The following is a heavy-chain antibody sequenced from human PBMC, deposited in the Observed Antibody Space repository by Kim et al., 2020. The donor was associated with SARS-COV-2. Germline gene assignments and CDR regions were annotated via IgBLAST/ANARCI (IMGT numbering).Heavy chain of an antibody. Sequence: SETLSLTCAVYGGSFSGYYWSWIRQPPGKGLEWIGEINHSGSTNYNPSLKSRVTISVDTSKNQFSLKLSSVTAADTAVYYCARGPDTAMVTGPYYFDYWG. V-gene: IGHV4-34*01. J-gene: IGHJ4*01. CDR3: ARGPDTAMVTGPYYFDY. D-gene: IGHD5-18*01. CDR1: GGSFSGYY. CDR2: INHSGST.